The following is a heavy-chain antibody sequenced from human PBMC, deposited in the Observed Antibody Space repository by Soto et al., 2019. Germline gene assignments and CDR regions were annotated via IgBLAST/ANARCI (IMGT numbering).Heavy chain of an antibody. CDR1: GGTFSSYA. Sequence: GASVKVSCKASGGTFSSYAISWVRQATGQGLEWMGGIIPIFGTANYAQKFQGRVTITADESTSTAYMELSSLRSEDTAVYYCARATYSNYVSLSPYGMDVWGQGTTVTVSS. CDR3: ARATYSNYVSLSPYGMDV. CDR2: IIPIFGTA. D-gene: IGHD4-4*01. V-gene: IGHV1-69*13. J-gene: IGHJ6*02.